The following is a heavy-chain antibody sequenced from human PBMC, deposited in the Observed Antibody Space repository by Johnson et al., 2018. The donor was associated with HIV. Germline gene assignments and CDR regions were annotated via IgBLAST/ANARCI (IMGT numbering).Heavy chain of an antibody. Sequence: QVQLVESGGGLVKPGESLRLSCAASGFTFSNAWMHWVRQAPGKGLEWVAVIWYDGSNKYYADSVKGRFTISRDNSKNTLYLQMNSLRAEDTAVYYCAKPSTESAFDIWGQGTMVTVSS. D-gene: IGHD1-1*01. CDR2: IWYDGSNK. J-gene: IGHJ3*02. CDR1: GFTFSNAW. CDR3: AKPSTESAFDI. V-gene: IGHV3-33*06.